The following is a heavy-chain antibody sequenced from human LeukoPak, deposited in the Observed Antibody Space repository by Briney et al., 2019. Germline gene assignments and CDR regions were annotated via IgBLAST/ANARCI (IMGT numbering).Heavy chain of an antibody. CDR3: AKGWNYDSSGYSS. J-gene: IGHJ4*01. D-gene: IGHD3-22*01. CDR2: ISSNGGST. Sequence: PGGSLRLSCAASGFTFSSYAMHWVRQAPGKGLEYVSAISSNGGSTYYANSVKGRFTISRDNSKNTLYLQMNSLRAEDTAAYYCAKGWNYDSSGYSSWGQEPWSPSPQ. CDR1: GFTFSSYA. V-gene: IGHV3-64*01.